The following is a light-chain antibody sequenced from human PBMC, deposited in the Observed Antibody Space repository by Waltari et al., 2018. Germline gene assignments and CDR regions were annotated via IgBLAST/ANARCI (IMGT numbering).Light chain of an antibody. CDR3: CSYAGRYTNYV. CDR2: DVP. J-gene: IGLJ1*01. V-gene: IGLV2-11*01. Sequence: QSALTQPRSVSGSPGQSVTISCTGTRSDVGAYDYVSWYQQRPGKAPKLIIYDVPERPWGVPDRVSGSKSDNKASLTISGLQADDEADYYCCSYAGRYTNYVFGSGTKVTVL. CDR1: RSDVGAYDY.